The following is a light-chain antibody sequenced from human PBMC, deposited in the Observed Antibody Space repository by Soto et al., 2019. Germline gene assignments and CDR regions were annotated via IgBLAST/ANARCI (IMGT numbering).Light chain of an antibody. CDR2: AAS. CDR1: QSITNY. CDR3: QQSYITPWT. V-gene: IGKV1-39*01. Sequence: DIQMTQSPSSLSTSVGDRVTITCRASQSITNYLNWYQQKPGRVTKLLIYAASRLQSGVPSRFSGSGSRTDFTLTISNLQPEDFATYYCQQSYITPWTFFKGTRVKIK. J-gene: IGKJ1*01.